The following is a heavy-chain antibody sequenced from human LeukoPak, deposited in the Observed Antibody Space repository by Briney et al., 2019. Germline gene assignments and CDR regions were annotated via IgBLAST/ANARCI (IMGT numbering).Heavy chain of an antibody. Sequence: GGSLRFSCAASGLTFSSYAMSWVRQAPGKGLEWVSAISGSGGSTYYADSVKGRFTISRDNSKNTLYLQMNSLRAEDTAVYYCAKDDYGDYSFDYWGQGTLVTVSS. CDR1: GLTFSSYA. J-gene: IGHJ4*02. D-gene: IGHD4-17*01. CDR2: ISGSGGST. CDR3: AKDDYGDYSFDY. V-gene: IGHV3-23*01.